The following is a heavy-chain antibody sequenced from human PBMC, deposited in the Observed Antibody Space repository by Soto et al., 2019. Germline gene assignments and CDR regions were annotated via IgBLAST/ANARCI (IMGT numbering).Heavy chain of an antibody. Sequence: PSETLSLTCAVSGGSISSGGYSWSWIRQPPGKGLEWIGYMYHSGSTYYNPSLKSRVTISIDRSKNQFSLKLSSVTAADTAVYYCARGPPFLPWGQGTLVTVSS. CDR1: GGSISSGGYS. CDR2: MYHSGST. CDR3: ARGPPFLP. D-gene: IGHD3-3*02. J-gene: IGHJ5*02. V-gene: IGHV4-30-2*01.